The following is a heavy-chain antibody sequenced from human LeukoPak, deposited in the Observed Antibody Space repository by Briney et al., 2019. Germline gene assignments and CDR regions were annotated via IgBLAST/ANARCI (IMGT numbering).Heavy chain of an antibody. V-gene: IGHV3-20*04. CDR2: INWNGGST. D-gene: IGHD1-26*01. J-gene: IGHJ4*02. Sequence: PGGSLRLSCAASGFTFDDYGMSWVRQAPGKGLEWVSGINWNGGSTGYADSVKGRFTISRDNAKNSLYLQMNSLRAEDTAVYYCARGDNLLWDSGSYPDYWGQGTLVTVSS. CDR1: GFTFDDYG. CDR3: ARGDNLLWDSGSYPDY.